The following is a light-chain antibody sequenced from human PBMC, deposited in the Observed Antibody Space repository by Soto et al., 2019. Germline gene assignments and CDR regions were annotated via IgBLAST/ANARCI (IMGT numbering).Light chain of an antibody. V-gene: IGKV1-39*01. CDR3: QQSYSTLPFT. Sequence: DIQMTQSPSSLSASVGDRVTITCRASQSISSHLNWYQQKPGKAPRLLIYAASSLQSGVPSRFSGSASGTYFTLTISSLQPEDFATYFCQQSYSTLPFTFGPGTKVDIK. CDR2: AAS. J-gene: IGKJ3*01. CDR1: QSISSH.